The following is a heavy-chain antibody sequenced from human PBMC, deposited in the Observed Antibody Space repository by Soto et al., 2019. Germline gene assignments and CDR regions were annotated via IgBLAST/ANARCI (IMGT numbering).Heavy chain of an antibody. Sequence: SETLSLTCSVSGAALNSGNYYWSWIRQVPGKGLEWIGHIYVTGAVDYNPSLRGRITISQDTSERQFSLNLRLVTAADTAVYYCARLRIATNNYKWFDPWGQGTLVTVSS. CDR1: GAALNSGNYY. CDR2: IYVTGAV. D-gene: IGHD2-21*01. V-gene: IGHV4-31*03. J-gene: IGHJ5*02. CDR3: ARLRIATNNYKWFDP.